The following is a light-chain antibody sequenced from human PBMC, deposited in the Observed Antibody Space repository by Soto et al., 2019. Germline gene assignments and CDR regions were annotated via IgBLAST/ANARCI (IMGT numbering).Light chain of an antibody. CDR1: QSIDDW. Sequence: DIQMTQSPPTLSASVGDRVTITCRASQSIDDWLAWYQQKPGEGPKILVYEASTLQSGVPSRFSGSGSVTYFTLTITNLQPDDFATYYCQQYDSFPLAFGGGTKVEIK. CDR2: EAS. J-gene: IGKJ4*01. CDR3: QQYDSFPLA. V-gene: IGKV1-5*03.